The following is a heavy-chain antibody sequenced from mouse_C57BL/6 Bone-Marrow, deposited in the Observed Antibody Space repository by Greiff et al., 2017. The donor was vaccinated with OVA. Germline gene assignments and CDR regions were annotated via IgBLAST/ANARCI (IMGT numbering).Heavy chain of an antibody. Sequence: EVKLVESGPGLVKPSQSLSLTCSVTGYSITSGYYWNWIRQFPGNKLEWMGYISYDGSNNYNPSLKNRISITRDTSKNQFFLKLNSVTTEDTATYYCARDRNYSNYVFDYWGQGTTLTVSS. CDR2: ISYDGSN. CDR3: ARDRNYSNYVFDY. J-gene: IGHJ2*01. CDR1: GYSITSGYY. D-gene: IGHD2-5*01. V-gene: IGHV3-6*01.